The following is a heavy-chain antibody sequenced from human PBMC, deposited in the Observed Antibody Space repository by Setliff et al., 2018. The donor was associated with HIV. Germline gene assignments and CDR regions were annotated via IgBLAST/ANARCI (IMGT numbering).Heavy chain of an antibody. J-gene: IGHJ4*02. Sequence: SETLSLTCTLSGGSVSSTTYYWGWIRQPPGKGLEWIGSIYHSGGTYNNPSLKSRVTISVDTSKNQFSLKLTSVTAADTAVYYCARTLRAAATGYFDYGGQGTLVTVCS. V-gene: IGHV4-39*07. CDR1: GGSVSSTTYY. CDR2: IYHSGGT. CDR3: ARTLRAAATGYFDY. D-gene: IGHD4-17*01.